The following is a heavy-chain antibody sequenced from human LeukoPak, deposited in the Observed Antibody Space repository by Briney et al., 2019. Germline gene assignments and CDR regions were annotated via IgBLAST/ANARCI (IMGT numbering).Heavy chain of an antibody. Sequence: PGGSLRLSCAASGFTVSSNYMSWVRQAPGKGLEWVSVIYRGGSTYYADSVKGRFTISRDNSKNTLYLQMNSLRAEDTAVYYRARDMEYSSAWYLGFDYWGQGTLVTVSS. J-gene: IGHJ4*02. CDR3: ARDMEYSSAWYLGFDY. V-gene: IGHV3-66*01. D-gene: IGHD6-19*01. CDR1: GFTVSSNY. CDR2: IYRGGST.